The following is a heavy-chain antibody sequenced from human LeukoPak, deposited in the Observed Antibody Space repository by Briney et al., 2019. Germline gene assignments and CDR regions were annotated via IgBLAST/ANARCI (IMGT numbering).Heavy chain of an antibody. CDR2: ISSSTSYI. J-gene: IGHJ4*02. D-gene: IGHD5-24*01. CDR3: AREKMATIDY. V-gene: IGHV3-21*01. CDR1: RFSFSSYS. Sequence: GGSQRLSCAASRFSFSSYSMNWVRQAPGKGLEWVSSISSSTSYIYYADSVRGRFTISRDNAKNSLYLQMTSLRAEDTAVYYCAREKMATIDYWGQGTLVTVSS.